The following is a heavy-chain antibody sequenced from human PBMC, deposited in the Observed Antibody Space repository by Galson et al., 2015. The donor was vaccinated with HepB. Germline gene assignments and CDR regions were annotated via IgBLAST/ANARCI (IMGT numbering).Heavy chain of an antibody. D-gene: IGHD4-17*01. J-gene: IGHJ6*02. CDR2: IYSGGNT. CDR1: GFSVSSNY. CDR3: ARDQGDDYVNYYYYYGMDV. V-gene: IGHV3-66*02. Sequence: SLRLSCAASGFSVSSNYMSWVRQAPGKGLDWVSVIYSGGNTYYADSVKGRFTISRDNSTNTLHLQTNSLRLEDTAVYYCARDQGDDYVNYYYYYGMDVWGQGTTVTVSS.